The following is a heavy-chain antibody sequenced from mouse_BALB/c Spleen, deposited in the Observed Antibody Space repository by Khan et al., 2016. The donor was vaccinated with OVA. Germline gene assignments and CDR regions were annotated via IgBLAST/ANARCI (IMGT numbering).Heavy chain of an antibody. CDR1: GYTFTSYT. CDR2: INPSNDYT. J-gene: IGHJ3*01. V-gene: IGHV1-4*01. CDR3: VREGAYHRSDGWVAY. Sequence: QVQLQQSRAELARPGASVKMSCKASGYTFTSYTIHWVRQRPGQAPEWIGHINPSNDYTNYNQNFKDKATLIVDKSSTTAYMQLSSLTSEDSAVDYCVREGAYHRSDGWVAYWGQGTLVTVSA. D-gene: IGHD2-14*01.